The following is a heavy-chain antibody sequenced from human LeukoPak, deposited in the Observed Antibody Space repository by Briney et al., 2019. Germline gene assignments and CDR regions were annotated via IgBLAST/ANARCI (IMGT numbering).Heavy chain of an antibody. Sequence: ASVTVSCKASGYTFTGYYMHWVRQAPGQGLEWMGWINPNSGGTNNAQKLQGRVTMTRDTSISTAYMELSRLRSDDTAVYYCARDASGYCSGGSCYPQWEYYYGMDVWGQGTTVTVSS. D-gene: IGHD2-15*01. CDR3: ARDASGYCSGGSCYPQWEYYYGMDV. J-gene: IGHJ6*02. CDR1: GYTFTGYY. V-gene: IGHV1-2*02. CDR2: INPNSGGT.